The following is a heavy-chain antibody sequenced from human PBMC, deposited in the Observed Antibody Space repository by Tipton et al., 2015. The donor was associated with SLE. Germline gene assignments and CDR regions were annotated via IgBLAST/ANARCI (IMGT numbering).Heavy chain of an antibody. J-gene: IGHJ5*02. V-gene: IGHV4-31*03. CDR2: SHYSGNT. CDR1: GGSISSGGYY. Sequence: TLSLTCSVSGGSISSGGYYWSWIRQHPGKGLEWIGYSHYSGNTYYNTSLKSRVTISVDRSKNQFSLSLNSVTAADTAVYYCARGGHSNSPNWFDPWGQGTLITVSS. D-gene: IGHD4-11*01. CDR3: ARGGHSNSPNWFDP.